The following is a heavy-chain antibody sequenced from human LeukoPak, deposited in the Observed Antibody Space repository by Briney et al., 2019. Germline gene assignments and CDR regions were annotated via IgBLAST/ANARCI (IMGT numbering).Heavy chain of an antibody. V-gene: IGHV4-34*01. J-gene: IGHJ4*02. Sequence: SETLSLTCAVYGGSFSGYYWSWIRQPPGKGLEWIGEINHSGSTNYNPSLKSRVTISVDTSKNQFSLKLSSVTAADTAVYYCARDVTTMVRGVDTALWGQGTLVTVSS. CDR2: INHSGST. CDR1: GGSFSGYY. CDR3: ARDVTTMVRGVDTAL. D-gene: IGHD3-10*01.